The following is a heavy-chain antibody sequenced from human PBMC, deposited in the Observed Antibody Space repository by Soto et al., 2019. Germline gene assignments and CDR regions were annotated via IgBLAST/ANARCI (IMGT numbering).Heavy chain of an antibody. Sequence: ASVKVSFKASGYTFTSYYMHWVRQAPGQGLEWMGIINPSGGSTSYAQKFQGRVTMTRDTSTSTVYMELSSLRSEDTAVYYCAINYDILTGPPRPPGYYYGMDVWGQGTTVTVSS. CDR1: GYTFTSYY. V-gene: IGHV1-46*03. CDR2: INPSGGST. D-gene: IGHD3-9*01. J-gene: IGHJ6*02. CDR3: AINYDILTGPPRPPGYYYGMDV.